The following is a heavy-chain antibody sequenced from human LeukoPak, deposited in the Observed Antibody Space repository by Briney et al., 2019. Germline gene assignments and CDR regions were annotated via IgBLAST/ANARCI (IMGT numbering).Heavy chain of an antibody. J-gene: IGHJ4*02. CDR1: GFTFNTYA. Sequence: GGSLRLSCAASGFTFNTYAMSWVRQAPGKGLEWVSGITSGANTYYADSVKGRFTISRDNSENTLNLQMNSLRAEDTAIYYCAKARAGDITAAFNYWGQGTQVTVSS. CDR2: ITSGANT. V-gene: IGHV3-23*01. D-gene: IGHD6-13*01. CDR3: AKARAGDITAAFNY.